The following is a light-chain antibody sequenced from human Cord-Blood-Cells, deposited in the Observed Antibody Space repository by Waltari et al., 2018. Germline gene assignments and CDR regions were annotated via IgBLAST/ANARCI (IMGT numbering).Light chain of an antibody. CDR3: QQYYSYPPT. Sequence: AIRMTQSPSSLSASTGDRVTITCRANQGISSYLAWYQQKPGKAPKLLIYAASTLQSGVPSRFSGSGSGTDFTLTISCLQSEDFATYYCQQYYSYPPTFGGGTKVEIK. CDR2: AAS. J-gene: IGKJ4*01. V-gene: IGKV1-8*01. CDR1: QGISSY.